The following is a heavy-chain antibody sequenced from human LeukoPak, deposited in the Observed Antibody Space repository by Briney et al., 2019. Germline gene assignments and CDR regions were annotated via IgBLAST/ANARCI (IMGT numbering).Heavy chain of an antibody. D-gene: IGHD2-2*02. CDR3: ARAVGYCSSTSCYMSPFDY. V-gene: IGHV4-4*07. J-gene: IGHJ4*02. Sequence: SETLSLTCTVSGGSISSYYWNWIRQPPGKGLEWIGRIYTSGSTNYNPSLKSRVTMSVDTSKNQFSLKLSSVTAADTAVYYCARAVGYCSSTSCYMSPFDYWGQGTLVTVSS. CDR2: IYTSGST. CDR1: GGSISSYY.